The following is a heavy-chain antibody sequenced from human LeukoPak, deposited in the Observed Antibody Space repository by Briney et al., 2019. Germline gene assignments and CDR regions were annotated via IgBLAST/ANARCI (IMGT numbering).Heavy chain of an antibody. J-gene: IGHJ6*02. CDR1: GGSFNTYY. CDR3: AGAGRRGFTFYHFHGKEG. Sequence: PSETLSLTCAVYGGSFNTYYWRWTWIRQPPGKGLEWIGEIDHRGRTNYNPSLKSRVTISVDTSKNQFSLKLTSMTAADTAVYLRAGAGRRGFTFYHFHGKEGWGQGTTVTVSS. CDR2: IDHRGRT. V-gene: IGHV4-34*01. D-gene: IGHD6-19*01.